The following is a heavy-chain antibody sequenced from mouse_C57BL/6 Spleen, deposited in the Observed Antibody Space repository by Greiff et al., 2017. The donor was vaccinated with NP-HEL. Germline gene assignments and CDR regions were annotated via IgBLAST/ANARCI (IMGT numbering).Heavy chain of an antibody. Sequence: EVQLQQSGAELVRPGASVKLSCTASGFNIKDDYMHWVKQRPEQGLEWIGWIDPENGDTEYASKFQGKATITADTSSNTAYLQLSSLTSEDTAVYYCTTGAHRGAMDHWGQGTSVTVSS. V-gene: IGHV14-4*01. CDR3: TTGAHRGAMDH. J-gene: IGHJ4*01. CDR1: GFNIKDDY. CDR2: IDPENGDT.